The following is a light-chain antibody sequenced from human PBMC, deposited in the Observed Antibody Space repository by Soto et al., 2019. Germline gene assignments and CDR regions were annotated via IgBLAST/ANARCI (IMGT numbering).Light chain of an antibody. CDR3: CSYAGSYVV. CDR2: DFT. V-gene: IGLV2-11*01. Sequence: QSALTQPRSVSGSPGQSVAISCTGTSSDVGGHSYVSWNQHHPGKAPKLMIYDFTKRPSGVPDRLSGSKSGNTASLTISGLQAEDEGDYYCCSYAGSYVVFGGGTKVTVL. J-gene: IGLJ2*01. CDR1: SSDVGGHSY.